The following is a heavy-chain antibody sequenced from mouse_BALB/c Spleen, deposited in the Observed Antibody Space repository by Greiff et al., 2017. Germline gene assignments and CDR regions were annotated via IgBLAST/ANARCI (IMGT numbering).Heavy chain of an antibody. V-gene: IGHV1-61*01. Sequence: QVQLQQPGAELVRPGASGYTFTSYWMNWVKQRPGQGLEWIGMIDPSDSETHYNQMFKDKATLTVDKSSSTAYMQLSSLTSEDSAVYYCARKGITTAPYDYWGQGTTLTVSS. CDR3: ARKGITTAPYDY. D-gene: IGHD1-2*01. CDR1: GYTFTSYW. CDR2: IDPSDSET. J-gene: IGHJ2*01.